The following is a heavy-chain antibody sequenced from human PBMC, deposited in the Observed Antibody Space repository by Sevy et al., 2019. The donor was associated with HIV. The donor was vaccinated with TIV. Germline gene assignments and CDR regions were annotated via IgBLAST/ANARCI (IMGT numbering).Heavy chain of an antibody. J-gene: IGHJ4*02. Sequence: SETLSLTCTVSGGSISSYYWSWIRQPPGKGLEWIGYIYYSGSTNYNPSLKSRVTISVDTSKNQFSRKLSSVTAADMAVYYCASHWGSDYWGQGTLVTVSS. V-gene: IGHV4-59*13. CDR2: IYYSGST. D-gene: IGHD7-27*01. CDR3: ASHWGSDY. CDR1: GGSISSYY.